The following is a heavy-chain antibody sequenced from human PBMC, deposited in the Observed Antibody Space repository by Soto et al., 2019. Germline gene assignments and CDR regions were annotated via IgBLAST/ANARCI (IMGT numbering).Heavy chain of an antibody. CDR3: AKRSLRRLRFVETH. V-gene: IGHV4-4*02. D-gene: IGHD3-3*01. J-gene: IGHJ4*02. Sequence: QVQLQESGPGLVRPSGTLSLTCTVSGDSISNTNWWSWVRQPPGKGLEWIGEIYHSGSTNYNPSLKSRVSSSVDKSKNQFSLNLTSVTAADTAVYFCAKRSLRRLRFVETHWGQGTLVTVSS. CDR1: GDSISNTNW. CDR2: IYHSGST.